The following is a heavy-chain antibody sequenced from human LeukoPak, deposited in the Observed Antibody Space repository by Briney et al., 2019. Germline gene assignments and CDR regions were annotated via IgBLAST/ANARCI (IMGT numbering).Heavy chain of an antibody. CDR2: IYYSGST. Sequence: AETLSLTCTVSGGSISSYNWSWIRQPPGRGLEWIGYIYYSGSTNYNPSLKSRVTISVDTTKNQFSLKMSSVTAADTAVYYCARESQIYGAYVGAFDIWGQGTMVTVSS. J-gene: IGHJ3*02. CDR3: ARESQIYGAYVGAFDI. CDR1: GGSISSYN. D-gene: IGHD4-17*01. V-gene: IGHV4-59*01.